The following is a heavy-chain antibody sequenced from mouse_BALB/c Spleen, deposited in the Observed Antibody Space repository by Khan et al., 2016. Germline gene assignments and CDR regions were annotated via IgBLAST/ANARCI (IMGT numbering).Heavy chain of an antibody. V-gene: IGHV1S81*02. J-gene: IGHJ2*01. CDR2: TNPTNGRT. D-gene: IGHD1-1*01. CDR3: ARIKKIVATYFDY. CDR1: GYTFTSYW. Sequence: QVQLQQSGAELVKAGASVKMSCKASGYTFTSYWMHWVKQRLGQGLEWFAETNPTNGRTYYNEKFKSKATLTVDKSSSTAYMLLSGPTFEDSAVYYWARIKKIVATYFDYWGQSNTLTGSS.